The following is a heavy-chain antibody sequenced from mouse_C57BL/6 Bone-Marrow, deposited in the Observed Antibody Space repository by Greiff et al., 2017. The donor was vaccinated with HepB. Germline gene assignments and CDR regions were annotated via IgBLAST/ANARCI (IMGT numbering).Heavy chain of an antibody. Sequence: LKESGGGLVQPGGSLKLSCAASGFTFSDYYMYWVRQTPEKRLEWVAYISNGGGSTYYPDTVKGRFTISRDNAKNTLYLQMSRLKSEDTAMYYCARHGKGRDYAMDYWGQGTSVTVSS. J-gene: IGHJ4*01. D-gene: IGHD2-1*01. V-gene: IGHV5-12*01. CDR1: GFTFSDYY. CDR3: ARHGKGRDYAMDY. CDR2: ISNGGGST.